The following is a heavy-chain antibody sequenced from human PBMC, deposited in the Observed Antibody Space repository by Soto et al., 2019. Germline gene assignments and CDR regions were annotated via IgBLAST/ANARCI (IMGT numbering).Heavy chain of an antibody. D-gene: IGHD6-6*01. Sequence: GSLRLSCAASGFTFSDYYMSWIRQAPGKGLEWVSYITSSGSSIYYADSVKGRFTISRDNAKNSLYLQMNSLRAEDTAVYYCARDKGQLVPADGYWGQGTLVTVSS. CDR2: ITSSGSSI. J-gene: IGHJ4*02. V-gene: IGHV3-11*01. CDR1: GFTFSDYY. CDR3: ARDKGQLVPADGY.